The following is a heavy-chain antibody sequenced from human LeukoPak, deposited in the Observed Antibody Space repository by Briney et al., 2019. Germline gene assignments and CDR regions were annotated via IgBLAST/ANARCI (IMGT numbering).Heavy chain of an antibody. Sequence: AGTLTLTCTASGCTISSNGMHWVRQRPPPGQEREAVIWYYESNNNYDDPANGRFTISRDNSKNTLYLQMNSLRAEDPAVYYCTTDLVVRSYYDILTGSLRDDYWGQGTLVTVSS. D-gene: IGHD3-9*01. CDR3: TTDLVVRSYYDILTGSLRDDY. CDR1: GCTISSNG. CDR2: IWYYESNN. J-gene: IGHJ4*02. V-gene: IGHV3-33*01.